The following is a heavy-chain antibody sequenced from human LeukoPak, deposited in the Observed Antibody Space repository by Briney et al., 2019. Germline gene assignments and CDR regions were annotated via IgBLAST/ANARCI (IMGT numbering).Heavy chain of an antibody. CDR2: VNYNGNT. V-gene: IGHV4-39*01. Sequence: SETLSLTCTVSGASIRSSTYYWGWIRQPPGKGLEWIGHVNYNGNTYYSPSLKSRVTISVDTSKNQFSLKLTSVTAADTAVYYCARRGGDDYNRRFDSWGQGTLVTVSS. J-gene: IGHJ4*02. D-gene: IGHD5-24*01. CDR3: ARRGGDDYNRRFDS. CDR1: GASIRSSTYY.